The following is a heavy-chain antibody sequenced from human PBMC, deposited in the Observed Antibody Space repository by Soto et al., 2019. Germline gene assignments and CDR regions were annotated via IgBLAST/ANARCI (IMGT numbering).Heavy chain of an antibody. Sequence: SETLSLTCTVSGGSISSSSYYWGWIRQPPGKGLEWIGSIYYSGSTYYNPSLKSRVTISVDTSKNQFSLKLSSVTAADTAVYYCARHTRSSSWGWFDPWGQGTLVTVSS. J-gene: IGHJ5*02. CDR1: GGSISSSSYY. CDR2: IYYSGST. D-gene: IGHD6-13*01. CDR3: ARHTRSSSWGWFDP. V-gene: IGHV4-39*01.